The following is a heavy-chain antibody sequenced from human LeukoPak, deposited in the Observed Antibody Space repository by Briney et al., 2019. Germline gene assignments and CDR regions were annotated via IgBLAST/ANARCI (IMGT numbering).Heavy chain of an antibody. CDR2: INAGNGNT. J-gene: IGHJ6*02. Sequence: ASVKVSCKASGYTFTSYAMHWVRQAPGQRLEWMGWINAGNGNTKYSQKFQGRVTITRDTSASTAYMELSSLRSEDTAVYYCARALARNYYDSSGYLPKGYYGMDVWGQGTTVTVSS. CDR1: GYTFTSYA. V-gene: IGHV1-3*01. CDR3: ARALARNYYDSSGYLPKGYYGMDV. D-gene: IGHD3-22*01.